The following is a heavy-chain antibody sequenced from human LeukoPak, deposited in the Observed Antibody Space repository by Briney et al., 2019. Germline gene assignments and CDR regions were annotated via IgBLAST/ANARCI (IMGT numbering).Heavy chain of an antibody. CDR3: ARDYYDYVWGSYRPEYYFDY. V-gene: IGHV3-33*01. CDR1: GFTFSSYG. Sequence: PGGSLRLSCAASGFTFSSYGMHWVRQAPGKGLEWVAVIWYDGSNKYYADSVKGRFTISRDNSKNTLYLQMNSLRAEDTAVYYCARDYYDYVWGSYRPEYYFDYWGQGTLVTVSS. D-gene: IGHD3-16*02. CDR2: IWYDGSNK. J-gene: IGHJ4*02.